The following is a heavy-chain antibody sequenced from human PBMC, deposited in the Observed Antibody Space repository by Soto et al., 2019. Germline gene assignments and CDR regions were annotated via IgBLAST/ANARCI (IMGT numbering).Heavy chain of an antibody. D-gene: IGHD2-15*01. J-gene: IGHJ6*02. CDR3: ARDGWVVVAARTLQVGMDV. V-gene: IGHV3-33*01. Sequence: PGGSLRLSCAASGFTFSSYGMHWVRQAPGKGLEWVAVIWYDGSNKYYADSVKGRFTISRDNSKNTLYLQMNSLRAEDTAVYYCARDGWVVVAARTLQVGMDVWGQGTTVTVSS. CDR2: IWYDGSNK. CDR1: GFTFSSYG.